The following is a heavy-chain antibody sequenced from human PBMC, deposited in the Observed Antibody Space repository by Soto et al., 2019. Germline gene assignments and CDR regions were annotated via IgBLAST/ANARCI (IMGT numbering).Heavy chain of an antibody. J-gene: IGHJ5*02. D-gene: IGHD2-2*01. CDR1: GFSLSTSGVG. CDR2: IYWNDDK. Sequence: SGPTLVNPAQTLTLTCTFSGFSLSTSGVGVGWIRQPPGKALEWLALIYWNDDKRYSPSLKSRLTITKDTSKNQVVLTMTNMDPVDTATXYCAQARGGGSTSCYDPWGQGTLVTVSS. V-gene: IGHV2-5*01. CDR3: AQARGGGSTSCYDP.